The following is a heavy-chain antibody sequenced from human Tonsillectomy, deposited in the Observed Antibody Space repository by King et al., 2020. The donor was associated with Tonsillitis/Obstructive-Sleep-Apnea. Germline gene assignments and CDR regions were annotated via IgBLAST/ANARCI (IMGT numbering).Heavy chain of an antibody. CDR2: INHSGST. Sequence: VQLPQWGAGLLKPSETLSLTCAVYGGSFSGYYWSWIRQPPGKGLEWIGEINHSGSTNYNPSLKSRVTISVDTSKNQFSLKLSSVTAADTAVYYCAREDPGGAFDIWGQGTMVTVSS. D-gene: IGHD2-15*01. V-gene: IGHV4-34*01. J-gene: IGHJ3*02. CDR1: GGSFSGYY. CDR3: AREDPGGAFDI.